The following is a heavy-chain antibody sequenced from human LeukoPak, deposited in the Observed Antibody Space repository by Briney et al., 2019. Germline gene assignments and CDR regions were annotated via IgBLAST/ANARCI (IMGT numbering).Heavy chain of an antibody. CDR1: GFTFSSFW. J-gene: IGHJ4*02. V-gene: IGHV3-7*03. CDR3: AVGGQPDNDY. D-gene: IGHD3-10*01. CDR2: IKQDGSEK. Sequence: PGGSLRLSCAASGFTFSSFWMSWVRQAPGKGLAWVANIKQDGSEKYFVDSVKGRFTISRDNSKNTLYLQMNSLRAEDTAVYYCAVGGQPDNDYWGQGTLVTVSS.